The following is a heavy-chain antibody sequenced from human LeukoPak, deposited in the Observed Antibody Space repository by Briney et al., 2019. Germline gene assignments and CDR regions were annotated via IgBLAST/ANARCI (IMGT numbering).Heavy chain of an antibody. V-gene: IGHV3-23*01. D-gene: IGHD1-26*01. CDR3: AKSRGESRGASNY. J-gene: IGHJ4*02. CDR2: ISGSGDTT. Sequence: GGSLRLSCAASGFTFNNYAMNWVRQAPGKGLEWVSFISGSGDTTYYADSVKGRFTISRDKSKNTLYLQMNSLRAEDTAVYYCAKSRGESRGASNYWGQGTLVTVSS. CDR1: GFTFNNYA.